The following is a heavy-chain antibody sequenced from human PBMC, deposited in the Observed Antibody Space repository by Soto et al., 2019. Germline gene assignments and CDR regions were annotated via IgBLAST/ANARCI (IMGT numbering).Heavy chain of an antibody. CDR2: IIPIFGTA. J-gene: IGHJ6*02. CDR3: ARDLVVVAATHGTNYYYGMDV. CDR1: GGTFSSYA. D-gene: IGHD2-15*01. V-gene: IGHV1-69*13. Sequence: SVKVSCKASGGTFSSYAISWVRQAPGQGLEWMGGIIPIFGTANYAQKFQGRVTITADESTSTAYMELSSLRSEDTAVYYCARDLVVVAATHGTNYYYGMDVWGQGTTVTVSS.